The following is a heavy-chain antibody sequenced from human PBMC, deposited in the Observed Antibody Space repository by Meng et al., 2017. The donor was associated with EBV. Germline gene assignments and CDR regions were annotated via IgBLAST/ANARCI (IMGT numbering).Heavy chain of an antibody. V-gene: IGHV1-2*06. CDR2: INPNSGGT. J-gene: IGHJ4*02. D-gene: IGHD6-19*01. Sequence: QVGLGQSGGGGKKLGASVKFSCKASGYTFTGYYMHWVRQAPGQGLEWMGRINPNSGGTNYAQKFQGRVTMARDTSISTAYMELSRLRSDDTAVYYCARVGIAVAGTGDYWGQGTLVTVSS. CDR3: ARVGIAVAGTGDY. CDR1: GYTFTGYY.